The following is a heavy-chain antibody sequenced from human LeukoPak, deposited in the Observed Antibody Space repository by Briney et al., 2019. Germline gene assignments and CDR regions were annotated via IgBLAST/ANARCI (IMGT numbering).Heavy chain of an antibody. Sequence: GGSLRLSCAASGFTFSSYSMNWVRQAPGKGLEWVSSISSSSSYIYYADSVKGRFTISRDNAKNSLYLQMNSLRAEDTAVYYCARENGDYFSSYDYWGQGTLVTVSS. CDR3: ARENGDYFSSYDY. D-gene: IGHD4-17*01. CDR2: ISSSSSYI. V-gene: IGHV3-21*01. CDR1: GFTFSSYS. J-gene: IGHJ4*02.